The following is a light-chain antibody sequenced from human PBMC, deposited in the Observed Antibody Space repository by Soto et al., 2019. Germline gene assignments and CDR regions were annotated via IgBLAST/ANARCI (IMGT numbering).Light chain of an antibody. CDR3: QQFDSSPIT. V-gene: IGKV3-20*01. J-gene: IGKJ4*01. CDR1: QSISRSY. Sequence: EIVLTQSPGTLSLSPGERATLSCRASQSISRSYLAWYQQKPGQAPRLLIYAASTRATGIPDRFSGSGSGTDFTLTISRLEPEDFAVYYCQQFDSSPITFGGGTKAEIK. CDR2: AAS.